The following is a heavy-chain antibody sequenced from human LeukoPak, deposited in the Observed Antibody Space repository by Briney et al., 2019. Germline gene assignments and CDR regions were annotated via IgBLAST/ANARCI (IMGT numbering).Heavy chain of an antibody. CDR2: INGDASST. V-gene: IGHV3-74*01. D-gene: IGHD5-18*01. CDR1: GLTLSGYW. Sequence: GGSLRLSCAASGLTLSGYWMHWVRQAPGKGLVWVSRINGDASSTSYADSVKGRFTISRDNAKSTLYLQMNSLRVEDTAVYYCARARGNTYGYFEYWGQGTLITVSS. CDR3: ARARGNTYGYFEY. J-gene: IGHJ4*02.